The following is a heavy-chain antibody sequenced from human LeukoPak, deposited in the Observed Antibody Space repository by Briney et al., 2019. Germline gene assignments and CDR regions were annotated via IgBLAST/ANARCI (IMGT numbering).Heavy chain of an antibody. D-gene: IGHD4-17*01. CDR2: IYYSGST. J-gene: IGHJ3*02. Sequence: PSETLSLTCTVSGDSISSYYWSWIRQPPGKGLEWIGYIYYSGSTNYNPSLKSRVTISVDTSKNQFSLKLSSVTAADTAVYYCASPSIDDYGDPNDAFDIWGQGTMVTVSS. V-gene: IGHV4-59*12. CDR3: ASPSIDDYGDPNDAFDI. CDR1: GDSISSYY.